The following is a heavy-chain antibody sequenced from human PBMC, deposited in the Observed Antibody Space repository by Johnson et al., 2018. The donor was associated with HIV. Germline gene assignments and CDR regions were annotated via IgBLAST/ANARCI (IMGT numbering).Heavy chain of an antibody. CDR3: ARELRIAARGLAFDI. CDR1: GFTFSSYA. Sequence: QVQLVESGGGVVQPGRSLRLSCAASGFTFSSYAMHWVRQAPGKGLEWVAVISYDGSEKYYVDSVKGRFTISRDNAKKSLYLQMNSLRAEDTAVYYCARELRIAARGLAFDIWGRGTMVTVSS. CDR2: ISYDGSEK. D-gene: IGHD6-6*01. V-gene: IGHV3-30*04. J-gene: IGHJ3*02.